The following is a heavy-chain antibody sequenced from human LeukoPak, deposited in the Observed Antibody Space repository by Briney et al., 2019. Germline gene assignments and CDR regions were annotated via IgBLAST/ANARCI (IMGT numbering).Heavy chain of an antibody. Sequence: PSETLSLTCTVSGGSMSNSYLTWVRQPAGKGLEWIGRMNVSGTTNYNPSLRSRVTMSIDSSKNQFSLRLSSVTAADTAVYYCARENYYDSSGYSEGMDVWGQGTTVTVS. J-gene: IGHJ6*02. CDR3: ARENYYDSSGYSEGMDV. V-gene: IGHV4-4*07. CDR1: GGSMSNSY. CDR2: MNVSGTT. D-gene: IGHD3-22*01.